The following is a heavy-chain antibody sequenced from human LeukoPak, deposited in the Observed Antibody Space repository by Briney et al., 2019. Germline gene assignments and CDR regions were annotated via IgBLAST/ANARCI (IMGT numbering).Heavy chain of an antibody. V-gene: IGHV4-59*08. Sequence: SETLSLTCTVSGXSISSYYRSWIRQPPGKGLESIGYIYYSGSTNYNPSLKSRVTISVDTSKNQFSLKLSSVTAADTAVYYCARLGGVVGATFHFDYWGQGTLVTVSS. CDR1: GXSISSYY. D-gene: IGHD1-26*01. J-gene: IGHJ4*02. CDR2: IYYSGST. CDR3: ARLGGVVGATFHFDY.